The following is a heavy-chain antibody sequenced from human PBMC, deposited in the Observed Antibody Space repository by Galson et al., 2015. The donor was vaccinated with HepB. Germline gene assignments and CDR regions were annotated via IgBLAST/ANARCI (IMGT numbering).Heavy chain of an antibody. D-gene: IGHD4-17*01. Sequence: TLSLTCAVSGGSISSSNWWSWVRQPPGKGLEWIGEIYHSGSTNYNPSLKSRVTISVDKSKNQFSLKLSSVTAADTAVYYCARGAPSPYGAVYFDYWGQGTLVTVSS. V-gene: IGHV4-4*02. CDR2: IYHSGST. J-gene: IGHJ4*02. CDR1: GGSISSSNW. CDR3: ARGAPSPYGAVYFDY.